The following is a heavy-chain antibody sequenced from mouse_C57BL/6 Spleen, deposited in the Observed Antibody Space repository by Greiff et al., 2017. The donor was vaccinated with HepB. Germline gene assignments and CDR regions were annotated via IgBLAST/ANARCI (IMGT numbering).Heavy chain of an antibody. V-gene: IGHV10-1*01. CDR1: GFSFNTYA. Sequence: EVQLVESGGGLVQPKGSLKLSCAASGFSFNTYAMNWVRQAPGKGLEWVARIRSKSNNYATYYADSVKDRFTISRDDSESMLYLQMNNLKTEDTAMYYCVSNVDWYFDVWGTGTTVTVSS. J-gene: IGHJ1*03. CDR2: IRSKSNNYAT. CDR3: VSNVDWYFDV.